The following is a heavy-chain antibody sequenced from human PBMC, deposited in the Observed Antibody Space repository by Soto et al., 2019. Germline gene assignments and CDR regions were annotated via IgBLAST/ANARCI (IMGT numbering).Heavy chain of an antibody. V-gene: IGHV3-30*18. D-gene: IGHD1-26*01. CDR1: GFTFSSYG. CDR3: AKETSGSYHPGWFDP. Sequence: QVQLVESGGGVVQPGRSLRLSCAASGFTFSSYGMHWVRQAPGKGLEWVAVISYDGSNKYYADSVKGRFTISRDNSKNTLYLQMNSLRAEDTAVYYCAKETSGSYHPGWFDPWGQGTLVTVSS. CDR2: ISYDGSNK. J-gene: IGHJ5*02.